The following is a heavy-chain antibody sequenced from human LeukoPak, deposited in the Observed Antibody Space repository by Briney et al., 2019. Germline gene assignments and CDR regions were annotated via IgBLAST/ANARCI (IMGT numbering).Heavy chain of an antibody. CDR1: GFTFSSYG. CDR2: IWYDGSNK. J-gene: IGHJ6*03. CDR3: ASLGYNAANSVSYYYMDV. V-gene: IGHV3-33*01. D-gene: IGHD5-24*01. Sequence: PGRSLRLSCAASGFTFSSYGMHWVRQAPGKGLEWVAVIWYDGSNKYYADSVKGRFTISRDNSKNTLYLQMNSLRAEDTAVYYCASLGYNAANSVSYYYMDVWGKGTTVTVSS.